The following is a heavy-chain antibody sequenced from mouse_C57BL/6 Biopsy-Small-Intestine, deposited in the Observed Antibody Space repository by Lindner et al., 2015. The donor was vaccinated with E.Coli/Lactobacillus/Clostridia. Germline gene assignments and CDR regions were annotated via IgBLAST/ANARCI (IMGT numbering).Heavy chain of an antibody. CDR3: ARGDYDWFAY. D-gene: IGHD2-4*01. CDR2: IYPGSGNT. Sequence: VQLQESGPELVKPGASVKVSCKASGYSFTNYYIHWVKQRPGQGLEWIGRIYPGSGNTKYNKKFKGKATLTADTSSGTAYMQLSSLTSEDSAVYYCARGDYDWFAYWGQGTLVTVSA. J-gene: IGHJ3*01. V-gene: IGHV1-66*01. CDR1: GYSFTNYY.